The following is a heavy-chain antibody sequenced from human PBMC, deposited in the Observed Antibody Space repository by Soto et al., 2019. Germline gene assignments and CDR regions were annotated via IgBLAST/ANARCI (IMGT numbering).Heavy chain of an antibody. CDR3: RNGSGGYFEY. Sequence: QVQLVQSGAEVKKTGSSVKVSCTASVSTFSSYAISWVRQAPGQGLEWMGGIIPIFGTANYAQKFQGRVTTTEDESTSTAHMELSSLRSEATGVSYCRNGSGGYFEYWGQGPLVTVCS. CDR2: IIPIFGTA. CDR1: VSTFSSYA. D-gene: IGHD3-3*01. J-gene: IGHJ4*02. V-gene: IGHV1-69*12.